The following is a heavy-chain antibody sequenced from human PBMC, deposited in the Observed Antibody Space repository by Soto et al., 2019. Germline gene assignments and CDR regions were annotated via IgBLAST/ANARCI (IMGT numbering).Heavy chain of an antibody. CDR3: ARGDIMDV. J-gene: IGHJ6*02. V-gene: IGHV3-21*04. CDR2: IGRRSDI. Sequence: LRLSFEASGFSFSTYSMHWVRQAPGKGLEWVSSIGRRSDIYYADSVKGRFTISRDNAKNSVSLQMNSLRAEDTAVYYCARGDIMDVWGQGTTVTVSS. CDR1: GFSFSTYS.